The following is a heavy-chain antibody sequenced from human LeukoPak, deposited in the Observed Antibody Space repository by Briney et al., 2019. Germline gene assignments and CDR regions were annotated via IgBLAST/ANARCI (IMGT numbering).Heavy chain of an antibody. CDR1: AFTFRDYF. V-gene: IGHV3-11*01. Sequence: PGGSLRLSCAASAFTFRDYFMGWVRQAPGKGLEWVSYISTSGDTVYYADSVKGRFTISRDNAKESLYLQMNSLRAQDAAVYYCVRDPRGNLVWGHRFDYWGQGTPVTVSS. D-gene: IGHD3-16*01. CDR2: ISTSGDTV. J-gene: IGHJ4*02. CDR3: VRDPRGNLVWGHRFDY.